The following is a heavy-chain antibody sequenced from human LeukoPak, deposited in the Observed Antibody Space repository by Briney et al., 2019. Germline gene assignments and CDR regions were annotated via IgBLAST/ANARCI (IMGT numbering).Heavy chain of an antibody. CDR1: GDSVSSNSAA. Sequence: SQTLSLTCAISGDSVSSNSAAWNWIRQSPSRGLEWLGRTYYRSKWYNDYAVSVKSRITINPDKSKNQFSLQLNSVTPEDTAVYYCARVEYSSSSLTNDAFDIWGQGTMVTVSS. CDR3: ARVEYSSSSLTNDAFDI. J-gene: IGHJ3*02. D-gene: IGHD6-6*01. V-gene: IGHV6-1*01. CDR2: TYYRSKWYN.